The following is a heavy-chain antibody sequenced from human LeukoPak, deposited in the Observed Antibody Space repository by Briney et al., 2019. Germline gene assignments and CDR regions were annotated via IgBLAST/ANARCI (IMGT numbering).Heavy chain of an antibody. CDR3: ARGGYYGSGNDFRFDP. D-gene: IGHD3-10*01. CDR2: IYYSGST. J-gene: IGHJ5*02. V-gene: IGHV4-59*01. CDR1: GGSFSGYY. Sequence: SETLSLTCAVYGGSFSGYYWSWIRQPPGKGLEWIGYIYYSGSTNYKPSLKSRGTISVDTSKNQFSLKLSSVTAADTAVYYCARGGYYGSGNDFRFDPWGQGTLVTVSS.